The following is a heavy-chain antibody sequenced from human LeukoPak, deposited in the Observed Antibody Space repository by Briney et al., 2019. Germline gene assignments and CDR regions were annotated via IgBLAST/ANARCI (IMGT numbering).Heavy chain of an antibody. CDR1: GFTLSSYS. CDR3: ARDVGWGMVRGVFDY. CDR2: ISISSSYI. V-gene: IGHV3-21*01. J-gene: IGHJ4*02. Sequence: GGSLRPSCAASGFTLSSYSTNWVRQAPGKGREWVSSISISSSYIYYADSVKGRSTISRTNTKNSLYIQIDSLRAEDTAVYYCARDVGWGMVRGVFDYWGQGTLVTVSS. D-gene: IGHD3-10*01.